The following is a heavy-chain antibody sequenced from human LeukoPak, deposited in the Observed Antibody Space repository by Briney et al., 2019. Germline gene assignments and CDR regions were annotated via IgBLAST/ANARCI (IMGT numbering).Heavy chain of an antibody. Sequence: SQTLSLTCTVSGGSISSGGYYWSWIRQHPGKGLEWIGYIYYSGSTYYNPSFKSRVTISVDTSKNQFSLKLSSVTAADTAVYYCARADDTSYGMDVWGQGTTVTVSS. J-gene: IGHJ6*02. V-gene: IGHV4-31*03. CDR2: IYYSGST. CDR3: ARADDTSYGMDV. D-gene: IGHD3-9*01. CDR1: GGSISSGGYY.